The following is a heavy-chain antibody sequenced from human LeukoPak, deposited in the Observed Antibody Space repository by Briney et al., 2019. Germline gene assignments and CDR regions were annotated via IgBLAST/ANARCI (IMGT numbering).Heavy chain of an antibody. CDR2: ISWDSGSI. D-gene: IGHD3-16*01. CDR1: GFTFDDYA. Sequence: GGSLRLSCAASGFTFDDYAMHWVRQAPGKGLEWVSGISWDSGSIGYADSVKGRFTISRDNAKTSLYLQMNSLRAEDTGLYYCAKDIAVWGSYASHFDYWGEGTLVTVSS. J-gene: IGHJ4*02. V-gene: IGHV3-9*01. CDR3: AKDIAVWGSYASHFDY.